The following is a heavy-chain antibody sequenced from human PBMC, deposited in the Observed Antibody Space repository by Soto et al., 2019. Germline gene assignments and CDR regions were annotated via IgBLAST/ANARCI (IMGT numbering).Heavy chain of an antibody. CDR3: ARDNYSGSGSFYYYYYGMDV. V-gene: IGHV1-2*02. CDR2: INPNSGGT. D-gene: IGHD3-10*01. Sequence: GASVKVSCKASGYTFTGYYMHWVRQAPGQGLEWMGWINPNSGGTNYAQKFQGRVTMTRDTSISTAYMELSRLRSDDTAVYYCARDNYSGSGSFYYYYYGMDVWGQGTTVTVSS. J-gene: IGHJ6*02. CDR1: GYTFTGYY.